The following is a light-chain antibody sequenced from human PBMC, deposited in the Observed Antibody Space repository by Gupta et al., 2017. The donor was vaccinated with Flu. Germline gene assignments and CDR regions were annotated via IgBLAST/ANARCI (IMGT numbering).Light chain of an antibody. Sequence: QSALTQPASVSGSPGQSITISCTGTSSDVGGSDYVSWYQQHPDKAPKLSIYDVTNRPSGVSSRFSGSKSGNTASLTISGLQAEDETDYDCSSYTSTSTFYVFGTGTKVTVL. J-gene: IGLJ1*01. V-gene: IGLV2-14*03. CDR1: SSDVGGSDY. CDR3: SSYTSTSTFYV. CDR2: DVT.